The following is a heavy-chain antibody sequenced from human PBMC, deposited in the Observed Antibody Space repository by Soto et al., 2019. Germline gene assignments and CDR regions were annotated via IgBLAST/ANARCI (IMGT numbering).Heavy chain of an antibody. CDR2: MNPNSGNT. V-gene: IGHV1-8*01. D-gene: IGHD6-6*01. CDR1: GYTFTSYD. CDR3: ARTYSSFYYYYGMDV. J-gene: IGHJ6*02. Sequence: QVQLVQSGAEVKKPGASVKVSCKASGYTFTSYDINWVRQAPGQGLEWMGWMNPNSGNTGYAQKFQGRGTMTRNTSISTAYMELSSLRSEDTAVYYCARTYSSFYYYYGMDVWGQGTTVTVSS.